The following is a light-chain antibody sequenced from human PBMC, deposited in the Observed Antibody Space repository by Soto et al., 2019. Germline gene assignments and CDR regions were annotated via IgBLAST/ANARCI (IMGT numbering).Light chain of an antibody. J-gene: IGKJ2*01. V-gene: IGKV3-15*01. Sequence: EIVMTQSPATLSVARGEPATLSSRARQRISSELAGYQQKSGQPPRLLIYSASTRATAVPARFTCSGYGSEFTLTISGLQSEDFAVYYCQQGHDWPLTFCQGTRLEI. CDR1: QRISSE. CDR3: QQGHDWPLT. CDR2: SAS.